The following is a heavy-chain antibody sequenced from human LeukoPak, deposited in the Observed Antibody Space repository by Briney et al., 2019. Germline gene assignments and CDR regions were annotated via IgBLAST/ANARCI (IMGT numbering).Heavy chain of an antibody. D-gene: IGHD3-3*01. Sequence: GGSLRLSCAASGVTLSSYAMSWARQAPGKGLEWVSYISSSSSTIYYADSVKGRFTISRDNAKNSLYLQMNSLRAEDTAVYYCARDFWSGYPPGYWGQGTLVTVSS. V-gene: IGHV3-48*01. CDR2: ISSSSSTI. CDR1: GVTLSSYA. J-gene: IGHJ4*02. CDR3: ARDFWSGYPPGY.